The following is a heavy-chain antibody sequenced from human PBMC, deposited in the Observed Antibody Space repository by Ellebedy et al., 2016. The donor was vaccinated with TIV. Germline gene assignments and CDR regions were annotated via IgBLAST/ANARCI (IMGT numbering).Heavy chain of an antibody. CDR1: GYTFTSYG. D-gene: IGHD6-19*01. Sequence: ASVKVSCXASGYTFTSYGISWVRQAPGQGLEWMGWISAYNGNTNYAQKLQGRVTMTTDTSTSTAYMELRSLRSDDTAVYYCARGRNIAVAGNHYYGMDVWGQGTTVTVSS. J-gene: IGHJ6*02. CDR2: ISAYNGNT. CDR3: ARGRNIAVAGNHYYGMDV. V-gene: IGHV1-18*04.